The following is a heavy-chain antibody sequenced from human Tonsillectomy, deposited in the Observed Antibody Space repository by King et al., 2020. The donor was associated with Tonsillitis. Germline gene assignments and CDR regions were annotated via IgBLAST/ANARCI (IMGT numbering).Heavy chain of an antibody. J-gene: IGHJ4*02. Sequence: VQLQESGPGLVKPSETLSLTCTVSGGSISTYYWSWIRQTPGKGLEWIGYDDYSESTNYNPSLKSRVTISLDTSKNQFSLKLSSVTAADTAVYYCARVAGTYGGFGQLYFDYWGQGTLVTVSS. CDR1: GGSISTYY. CDR3: ARVAGTYGGFGQLYFDY. D-gene: IGHD2-8*01. CDR2: DDYSEST. V-gene: IGHV4-59*01.